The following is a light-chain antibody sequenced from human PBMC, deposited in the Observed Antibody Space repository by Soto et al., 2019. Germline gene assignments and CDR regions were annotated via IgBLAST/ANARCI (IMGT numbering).Light chain of an antibody. V-gene: IGKV3-20*01. CDR3: QQSYNTPFT. CDR1: QSVSSSY. J-gene: IGKJ3*01. CDR2: GAS. Sequence: EVVLTQSPGTLSLSPGERATLSCRASQSVSSSYLVWYQQKLGQAPRLLIYGASSRATGIPDRFSGSGSGTDFNLTISRLEPEDFATYYCQQSYNTPFTFGPGTKVDLK.